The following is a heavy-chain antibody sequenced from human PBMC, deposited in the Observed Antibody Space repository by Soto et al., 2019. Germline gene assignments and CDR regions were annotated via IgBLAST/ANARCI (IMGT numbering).Heavy chain of an antibody. CDR3: AIVLIFRRYDFWSGYYWTWFDP. CDR1: GYTFTSYG. CDR2: ISAYNGNT. V-gene: IGHV1-18*01. Sequence: ASVKVSCKASGYTFTSYGISWVRQAPGQGLEWMGWISAYNGNTNYAQKLQGRVTMTTDTSTSTAYMELRSLRSDDTAVYYCAIVLIFRRYDFWSGYYWTWFDPWGQGTLVTVSS. J-gene: IGHJ5*02. D-gene: IGHD3-3*01.